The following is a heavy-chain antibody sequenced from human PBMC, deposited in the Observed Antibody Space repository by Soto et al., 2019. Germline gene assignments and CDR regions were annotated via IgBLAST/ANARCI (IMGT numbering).Heavy chain of an antibody. CDR1: GGTFSSYA. CDR2: IIPIFGTA. CDR3: AREMAVATDDAFDI. V-gene: IGHV1-69*06. Sequence: SVKVSCKASGGTFSSYAISWVRQAPGQGLEWMGGIIPIFGTANYAQKFQGRVTITADKSTSTAYMELSSLRSEDTAVYYCAREMAVATDDAFDIWGQGTMVTVSS. J-gene: IGHJ3*02. D-gene: IGHD6-19*01.